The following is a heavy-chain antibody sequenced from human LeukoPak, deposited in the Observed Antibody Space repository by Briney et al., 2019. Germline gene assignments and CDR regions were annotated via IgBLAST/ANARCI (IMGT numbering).Heavy chain of an antibody. Sequence: GASVKVSCKASGYTFTGYYMHWVRQAPGQGLEWMGWINPNSGGTNYAQKFQGRVTMTRNTSISTAYMELSRLRSDDTAVYYCARGYDYVGGSLVNYWGQGTLVTVSS. V-gene: IGHV1-2*02. D-gene: IGHD3-16*01. CDR1: GYTFTGYY. J-gene: IGHJ4*02. CDR3: ARGYDYVGGSLVNY. CDR2: INPNSGGT.